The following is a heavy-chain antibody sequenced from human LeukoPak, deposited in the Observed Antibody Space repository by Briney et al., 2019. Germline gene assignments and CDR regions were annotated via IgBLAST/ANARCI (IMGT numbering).Heavy chain of an antibody. CDR3: ARLGIIRGKDY. D-gene: IGHD3-10*01. Sequence: SETLSLTCTVFGGSISSSSYYWGWIRQPPGKGLEWIGSIYYSGSTYYNPSLKSRVTISVDTSKNQFSLKLSSVTAADTAVYYCARLGIIRGKDYWGQGTLVTVSS. CDR2: IYYSGST. CDR1: GGSISSSSYY. J-gene: IGHJ4*02. V-gene: IGHV4-39*01.